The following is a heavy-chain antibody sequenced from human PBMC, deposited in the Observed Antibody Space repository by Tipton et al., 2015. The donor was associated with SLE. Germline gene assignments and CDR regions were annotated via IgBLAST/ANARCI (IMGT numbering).Heavy chain of an antibody. V-gene: IGHV3-7*04. CDR3: ARAITMVRGGRSRAFDI. CDR1: GFTFSSYG. Sequence: SLRLSCAASGFTFSSYGMHWVRQAPGKGLEWVAIIKQDGSEKYYVDSVKGRFTISRDTAKNSLYLQMNSLRAEDTAVYYCARAITMVRGGRSRAFDIWGQGTMVTVSS. J-gene: IGHJ3*02. CDR2: IKQDGSEK. D-gene: IGHD3-10*01.